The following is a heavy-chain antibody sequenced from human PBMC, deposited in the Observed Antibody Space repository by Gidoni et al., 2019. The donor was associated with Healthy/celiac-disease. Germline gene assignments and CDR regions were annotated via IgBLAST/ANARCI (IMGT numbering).Heavy chain of an antibody. CDR3: AKLPGRVVTLGWVDY. V-gene: IGHV3-23*01. J-gene: IGHJ4*02. D-gene: IGHD2-21*02. CDR1: EFNFIRYA. CDR2: ISGSGGST. Sequence: EVQLLEYGGGLVQPGGSRRLSCAASEFNFIRYAMSWVLQAQGKGLEWVSAISGSGGSTYDADYVKGRFTISRDNSKNTLYLQMNSLRAEDTAVDYCAKLPGRVVTLGWVDYWVQGTLVTVSS.